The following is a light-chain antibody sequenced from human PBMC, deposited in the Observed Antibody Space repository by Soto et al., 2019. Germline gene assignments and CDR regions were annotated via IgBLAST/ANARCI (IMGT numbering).Light chain of an antibody. J-gene: IGKJ5*01. CDR3: QQYNNWPPIT. CDR2: GAS. Sequence: EIVLTQSPGTLSLSPGERATLSCRASQSVSSYLAWYQKKPGQAPRLLIYGASTRATGIPARFSGSGSGTEFTLTISSLQSEDFAVYYCQQYNNWPPITFGQGTRLEI. CDR1: QSVSSY. V-gene: IGKV3-15*01.